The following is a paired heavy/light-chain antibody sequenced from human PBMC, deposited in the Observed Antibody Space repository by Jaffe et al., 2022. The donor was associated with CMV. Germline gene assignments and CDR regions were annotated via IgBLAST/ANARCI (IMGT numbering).Light chain of an antibody. CDR1: QGISSW. Sequence: DIQMTQSPSSVSASVGDRVTITCRASQGISSWLAWYQQKPGKAPKLLIYAASSLQSGVPSRFSGSGSGTDFTLTISSLQPEDFATYYCQQANSFPALTFGGGTKVEIK. CDR2: AAS. V-gene: IGKV1-12*01. CDR3: QQANSFPALT. J-gene: IGKJ4*01.
Heavy chain of an antibody. CDR2: ISGSGGST. V-gene: IGHV3-23*04. D-gene: IGHD2-2*01. Sequence: EVQLVESGGGLVQPGGSLRLSCAASGFTFSSYAMSWVRQAPGKGLEWVSAISGSGGSTYYADSVKGRFTISRDNSKNTLYLQMNSLRAEDTAVYYCAKDRVYCSSTSCYGVVVAYYFDYWGQGTLVTVSS. J-gene: IGHJ4*02. CDR3: AKDRVYCSSTSCYGVVVAYYFDY. CDR1: GFTFSSYA.